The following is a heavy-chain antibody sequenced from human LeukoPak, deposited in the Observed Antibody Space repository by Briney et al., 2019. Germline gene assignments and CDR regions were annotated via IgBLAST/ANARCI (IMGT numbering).Heavy chain of an antibody. CDR1: GFTFSSYR. CDR2: ISSSSSYI. CDR3: ARITIFGYFDY. Sequence: GGSLRLSCAAFGFTFSSYRMNWVRQAPGKGLEWVSSISSSSSYIYYADSVKGRFTISRDNAKNSLYLQMNSLRAEDTAVYYCARITIFGYFDYWGQGTLVTVSS. J-gene: IGHJ4*02. D-gene: IGHD3-3*01. V-gene: IGHV3-21*01.